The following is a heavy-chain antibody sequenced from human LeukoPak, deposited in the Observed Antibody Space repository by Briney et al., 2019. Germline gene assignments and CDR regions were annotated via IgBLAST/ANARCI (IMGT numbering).Heavy chain of an antibody. CDR3: ARDRDPGIRGYSGYGAYHYGLDV. CDR1: EFIFRRYW. V-gene: IGHV3-7*05. Sequence: PGGSLRLSCEASEFIFRRYWMTWVRQAPGKGLEWVANINQHGSENYYVDSVKGRFTISRDNAKNSLYLQMNSLRAEDTAVYYCARDRDPGIRGYSGYGAYHYGLDVWGQGTTVSVSS. D-gene: IGHD5-12*01. CDR2: INQHGSEN. J-gene: IGHJ6*02.